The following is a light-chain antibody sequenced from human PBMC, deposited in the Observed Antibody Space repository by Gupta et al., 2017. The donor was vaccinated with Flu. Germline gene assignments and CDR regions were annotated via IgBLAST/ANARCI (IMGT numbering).Light chain of an antibody. CDR3: MQGSHWPPIT. CDR2: MVS. CDR1: QSLVYSDVKTY. J-gene: IGKJ5*01. Sequence: DVVMTQSPLSLPVTLGQPASISCRSSQSLVYSDVKTYLHWFHQRPGQSPRRLIYMVSNRESGVPDRISGSGSGTDFTLKISRVEAEDVGVYYCMQGSHWPPITFGQGTRLEIK. V-gene: IGKV2-30*01.